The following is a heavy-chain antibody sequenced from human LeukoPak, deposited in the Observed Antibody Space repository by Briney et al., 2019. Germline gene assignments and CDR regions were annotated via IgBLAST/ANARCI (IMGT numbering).Heavy chain of an antibody. CDR1: GGSVSSYY. CDR3: ARVQGDYSNFHFDY. D-gene: IGHD4-11*01. CDR2: IYTSGS. J-gene: IGHJ4*02. Sequence: SETLSLTCIVSGGSVSSYYWSWIRQPTGKGPEWIGRIYTSGSNYNPSLKSRVTMSMDTSKNQFSLNLSSVTAADTAVYYCARVQGDYSNFHFDYWGQGTLVTVSS. V-gene: IGHV4-4*07.